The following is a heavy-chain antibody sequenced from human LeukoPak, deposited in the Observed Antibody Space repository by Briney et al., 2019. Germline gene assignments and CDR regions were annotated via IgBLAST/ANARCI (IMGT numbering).Heavy chain of an antibody. CDR1: GFTFSSYA. Sequence: GGSLRLSCAASGFTFSSYAMSWVRQAPGKGLEWVSAISGSGGSTYYADSVKGRFTISRDNSKNTLYLQMNSLRAEDTAVYYRAKRKRGYYYEAPFDYWGQGTLVTVSS. J-gene: IGHJ4*02. D-gene: IGHD3-22*01. CDR2: ISGSGGST. CDR3: AKRKRGYYYEAPFDY. V-gene: IGHV3-23*01.